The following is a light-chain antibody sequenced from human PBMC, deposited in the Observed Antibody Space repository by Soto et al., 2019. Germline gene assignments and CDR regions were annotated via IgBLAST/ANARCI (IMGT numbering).Light chain of an antibody. J-gene: IGKJ1*01. V-gene: IGKV3-20*01. CDR1: QTVSSSY. CDR2: GAS. CDR3: QQYGSSPWT. Sequence: EIVLTQSPGTLSLSPGERATLSCRASQTVSSSYLAWYQQTPGQAPRLVVYGASSRATGIPERFRGSGSGTDFTLTISRLEPEDFAVYYCQQYGSSPWTFGQGTKVDIK.